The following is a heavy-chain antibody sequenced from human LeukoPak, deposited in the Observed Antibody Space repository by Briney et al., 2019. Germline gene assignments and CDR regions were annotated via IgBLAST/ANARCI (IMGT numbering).Heavy chain of an antibody. J-gene: IGHJ4*02. CDR3: AKDGPGSGSSTFDY. CDR2: ISGSGGST. CDR1: GFTFSTYA. D-gene: IGHD3-10*01. Sequence: GGSLRLSCAASGFTFSTYAMSWVRQAPGKGLEWVSAISGSGGSTYYADSVKGRFTVSRDNSKNTLYLQMNSLRAEDTAVYYCAKDGPGSGSSTFDYWGQGTLVTVSS. V-gene: IGHV3-23*01.